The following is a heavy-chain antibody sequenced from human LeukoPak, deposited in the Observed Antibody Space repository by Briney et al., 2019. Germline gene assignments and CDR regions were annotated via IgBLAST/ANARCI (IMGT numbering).Heavy chain of an antibody. Sequence: GRSLRLSCAVSGFLFSACYMSWIRSATGKGLGRISYISSTGRAMSYADYVKGRFTIPRDNCRNSVYLQLSSLRAEDTAVYYCARPAFRGDPEGNSFDMGGEGTAVTVSS. J-gene: IGHJ3*02. CDR2: ISSTGRAM. V-gene: IGHV3-11*01. CDR1: GFLFSACY. D-gene: IGHD3-16*01. CDR3: ARPAFRGDPEGNSFDM.